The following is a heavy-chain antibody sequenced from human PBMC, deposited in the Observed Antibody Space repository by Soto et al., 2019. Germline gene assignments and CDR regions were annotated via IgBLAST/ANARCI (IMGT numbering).Heavy chain of an antibody. CDR1: GFTFSSYS. CDR2: ISSSSSYI. J-gene: IGHJ4*02. D-gene: IGHD6-13*01. CDR3: AKKGIAAAVPATFDY. Sequence: GGSLRLSCAASGFTFSSYSMNWVRQAPGKGLEWVSSISSSSSYIYYADSVKGRFTISRDNAKNSLYLQMNSLRAEDTACYYCAKKGIAAAVPATFDYWGQGTLVTVSS. V-gene: IGHV3-21*01.